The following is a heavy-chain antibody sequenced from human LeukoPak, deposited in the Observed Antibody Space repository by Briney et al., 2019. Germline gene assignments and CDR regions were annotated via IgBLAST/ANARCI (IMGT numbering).Heavy chain of an antibody. D-gene: IGHD3-10*01. Sequence: GGSLRLSCAASVFTFSSYAMTWVRQAPGKGLEWVSSIDANGAGTFYADSVKGRFSISRDNAKNTLGLQMHSLTAEDTAVYYCAKDQSYYNWFDPWGQGTLVTVSS. CDR2: IDANGAGT. CDR3: AKDQSYYNWFDP. J-gene: IGHJ5*02. CDR1: VFTFSSYA. V-gene: IGHV3-23*01.